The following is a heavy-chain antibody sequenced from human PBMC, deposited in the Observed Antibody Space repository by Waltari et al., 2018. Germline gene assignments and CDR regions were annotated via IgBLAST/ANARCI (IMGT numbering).Heavy chain of an antibody. V-gene: IGHV3-23*01. D-gene: IGHD3-22*01. CDR2: IRGSGGRT. CDR3: AKDPPYFTMIVVAPGS. J-gene: IGHJ5*02. CDR1: GFTFSSYA. Sequence: EVQLLESGGGLVQPGGSLRLSCAASGFTFSSYAMSWVRQAPGKGLGWVSAIRGSGGRTYDADPGKGRLTTTRDNSKNTLYLQRNSRRAEDTAVYYWAKDPPYFTMIVVAPGSWGQGTLVTVSS.